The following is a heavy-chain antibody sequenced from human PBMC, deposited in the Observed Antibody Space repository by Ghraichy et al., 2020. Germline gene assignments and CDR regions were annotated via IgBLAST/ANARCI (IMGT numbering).Heavy chain of an antibody. J-gene: IGHJ4*02. Sequence: SETLSLTCTVSGGSISSYYWSWIRQPPGKGLEWIGYIYYSGSTNYNPSLKSRVTISVDTSKNQFSLKLSSVTAADTAVYYCAREATLGELGFDYWGQGTLVTVSS. CDR1: GGSISSYY. D-gene: IGHD3-10*01. V-gene: IGHV4-59*01. CDR2: IYYSGST. CDR3: AREATLGELGFDY.